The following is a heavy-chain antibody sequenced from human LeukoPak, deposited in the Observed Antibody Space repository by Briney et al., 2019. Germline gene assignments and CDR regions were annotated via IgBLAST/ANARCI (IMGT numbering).Heavy chain of an antibody. J-gene: IGHJ5*02. D-gene: IGHD2/OR15-2a*01. CDR3: ARGWGSTSSNYFDP. V-gene: IGHV4-61*02. CDR2: IYGSGST. Sequence: SETLSLTCTVSGGSIISNNFYWSWIRQPAGKGLEWIGRIYGSGSTNYSPSLRSRVTISMDTSKNQFSLNLNPVTAADTAVYFCARGWGSTSSNYFDPWGQGTLVTVSS. CDR1: GGSIISNNFY.